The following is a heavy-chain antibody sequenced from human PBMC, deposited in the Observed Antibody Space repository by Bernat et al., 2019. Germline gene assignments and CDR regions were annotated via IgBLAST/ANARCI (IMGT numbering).Heavy chain of an antibody. CDR3: ARSPGGDAFDI. Sequence: GGGGGGGGGWGGRSGAAAGFSFSSYGMHWVRQAPGKGLEWVAGIWYDGSNKYYADSVKGRFTISRDNSKNTLYLQMNSLRAEDTAVYYCARSPGGDAFDIWGQGTMVTVSS. CDR1: GFSFSSYG. V-gene: IGHV3-33*01. J-gene: IGHJ3*02. CDR2: IWYDGSNK. D-gene: IGHD3-10*01.